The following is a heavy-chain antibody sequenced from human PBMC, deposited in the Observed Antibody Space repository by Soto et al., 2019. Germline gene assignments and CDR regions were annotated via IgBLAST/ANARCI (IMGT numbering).Heavy chain of an antibody. D-gene: IGHD4-17*01. CDR1: GFTFSSYG. CDR3: ARGIASFTYGDYPWLQPVFYYYYGMDV. Sequence: GGSLRLSCAASGFTFSSYGMHWVRQAPGKGLEWVAVIWYDGSNKYYADSVKGRFTISRDNSKNMLYLQMNSLRAEDTAVYYCARGIASFTYGDYPWLQPVFYYYYGMDVWGQGTTVTVSS. J-gene: IGHJ6*02. CDR2: IWYDGSNK. V-gene: IGHV3-33*01.